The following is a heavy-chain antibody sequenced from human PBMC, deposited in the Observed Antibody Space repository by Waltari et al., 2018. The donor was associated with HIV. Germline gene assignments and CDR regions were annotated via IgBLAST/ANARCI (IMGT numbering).Heavy chain of an antibody. V-gene: IGHV3-7*01. Sequence: EVQLVESGGGLVQPGGSLRLSCAASGFTLSSYWMSWVRQAPGKGLEWVANIKQDVSEKYYVDSVKGRFTISRDNAKNSPYLQMNSLRAEDTAVYYCARDRHYDILTGSYFDYWGQGTLVTVSS. CDR3: ARDRHYDILTGSYFDY. D-gene: IGHD3-9*01. J-gene: IGHJ4*02. CDR2: IKQDVSEK. CDR1: GFTLSSYW.